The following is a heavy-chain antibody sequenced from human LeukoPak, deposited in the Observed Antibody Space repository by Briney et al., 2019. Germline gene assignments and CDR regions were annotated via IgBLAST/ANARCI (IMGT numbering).Heavy chain of an antibody. V-gene: IGHV3-21*01. Sequence: GGSLRLXCAASGFTFSSYSMNWVRQAPGKGLESVSSISSSSSYRYYADSVKGRFTISRDNAKSSLYLQMNSLRAEDTAVYYCASVAGGDYSSSWYGAFDIWGQGTMVTVSS. D-gene: IGHD6-13*01. J-gene: IGHJ3*02. CDR3: ASVAGGDYSSSWYGAFDI. CDR1: GFTFSSYS. CDR2: ISSSSSYR.